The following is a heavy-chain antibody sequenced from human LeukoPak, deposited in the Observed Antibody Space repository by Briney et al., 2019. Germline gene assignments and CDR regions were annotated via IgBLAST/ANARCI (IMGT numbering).Heavy chain of an antibody. J-gene: IGHJ4*02. D-gene: IGHD2-8*01. CDR3: WRPHCSNSVCSSSRVDF. CDR2: IHYSGST. CDR1: GDSITTNNYY. Sequence: PSETLSLTCSVLGDSITTNNYYWGWIRQPPGKGLEWIGNIHYSGSTYYSPSLKNRVTISVDTSKNQFSLRLKSVTAADTAVYYCWRPHCSNSVCSSSRVDFWGQGTLVTVSS. V-gene: IGHV4-39*01.